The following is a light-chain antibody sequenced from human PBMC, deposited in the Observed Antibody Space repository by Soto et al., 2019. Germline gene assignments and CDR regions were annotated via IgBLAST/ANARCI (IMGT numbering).Light chain of an antibody. J-gene: IGLJ3*02. V-gene: IGLV2-14*01. CDR1: TSDVGGYNY. CDR3: SSYTTSYTWV. CDR2: DVS. Sequence: QSVLTQPASVSASPGQSITISCAGTTSDVGGYNYVSWYQQHPGKAPKVMIYDVSNRPSGVSNRFSGSKSGNTASLTISGLQADDEADYYCSSYTTSYTWVFGGWTKVTVL.